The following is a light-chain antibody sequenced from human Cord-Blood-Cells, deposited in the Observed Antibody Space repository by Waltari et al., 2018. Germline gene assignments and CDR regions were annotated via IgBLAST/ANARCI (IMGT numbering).Light chain of an antibody. CDR1: SSNIGAGYD. CDR2: GNS. V-gene: IGLV1-40*01. CDR3: QSYDSSLSGWV. Sequence: QSVLTQPPSVSGAPGQRVTISCTGSSSNIGAGYDVHWYQQLPGTAPKLLMYGNSNRPSVVPDRFSGSKSGTSASLAITGLQAEDEADYYCQSYDSSLSGWVFGGGTKLTVL. J-gene: IGLJ3*02.